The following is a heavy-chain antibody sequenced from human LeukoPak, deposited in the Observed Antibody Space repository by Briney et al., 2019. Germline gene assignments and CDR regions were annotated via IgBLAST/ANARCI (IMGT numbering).Heavy chain of an antibody. Sequence: PSQTPSLTCTVSGGSISSGDYYWSWIRQPPGKGLEWIGYIYYSGSTYYNPSLKSRVTISVDTSKNQFSLKLSSVTAADTAVYYCARERGDPTTGPYYFDYWGQGTLVTVSS. V-gene: IGHV4-30-4*08. D-gene: IGHD4-11*01. CDR2: IYYSGST. J-gene: IGHJ4*02. CDR3: ARERGDPTTGPYYFDY. CDR1: GGSISSGDYY.